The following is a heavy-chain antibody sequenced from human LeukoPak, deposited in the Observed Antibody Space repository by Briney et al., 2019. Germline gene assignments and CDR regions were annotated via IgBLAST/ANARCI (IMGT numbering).Heavy chain of an antibody. CDR2: INPNSGGT. CDR3: ARAYDFWSGYWNYFDY. V-gene: IGHV1-2*02. J-gene: IGHJ4*02. D-gene: IGHD3-3*01. CDR1: GYTFTGYY. Sequence: GASVKVSCKASGYTFTGYYMHWVRQAPGQGLEWMGWINPNSGGTNYAQKFQGRVTMTRDTSISTAYMELSRLRSDDTAVYYCARAYDFWSGYWNYFDYWGQGTLVTVPS.